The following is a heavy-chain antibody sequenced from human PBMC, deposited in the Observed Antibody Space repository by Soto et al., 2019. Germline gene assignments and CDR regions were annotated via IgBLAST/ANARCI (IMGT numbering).Heavy chain of an antibody. Sequence: QVQLVESGGGVVQPGRSLRLSCAASGFTFSSYAMHWVRQAPGKGLEWVAVISYDGSNKYYADSVKGRFTISRDNSKNTLYLQMNSLRAEDTAVYYCARGYSGYDVSVVDFDYWGQGTLVTVSS. CDR1: GFTFSSYA. J-gene: IGHJ4*02. D-gene: IGHD5-12*01. CDR3: ARGYSGYDVSVVDFDY. CDR2: ISYDGSNK. V-gene: IGHV3-30-3*01.